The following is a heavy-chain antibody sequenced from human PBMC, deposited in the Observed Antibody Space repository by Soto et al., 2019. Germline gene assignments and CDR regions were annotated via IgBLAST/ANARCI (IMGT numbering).Heavy chain of an antibody. Sequence: PGGSLRLSCAASGFTFSSYSMNWVRQAPGKGLEWVSYISSSSRTIYYADSVKGRFTISRDNAKNSLYLHMNSLRDEDTVVYYFARVSTPYSSSWYRFDPWGQVTLVT. D-gene: IGHD6-13*01. J-gene: IGHJ5*02. CDR2: ISSSSRTI. CDR3: ARVSTPYSSSWYRFDP. CDR1: GFTFSSYS. V-gene: IGHV3-48*02.